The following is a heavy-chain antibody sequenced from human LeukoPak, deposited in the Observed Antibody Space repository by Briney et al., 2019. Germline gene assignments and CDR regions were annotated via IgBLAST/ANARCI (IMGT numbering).Heavy chain of an antibody. CDR1: GFTFSSYA. J-gene: IGHJ6*02. CDR3: AKGLCGGSWYYYYGMDV. Sequence: GGSLRLSCAASGFTFSSYAMSWVRQAPGKGLEWVSAISGSGGSTYYADSVKGRFTISRDNSKNTLYLQMNSLRAEDTAVYYCAKGLCGGSWYYYYGMDVWGQGTTVTVSS. V-gene: IGHV3-23*01. D-gene: IGHD2-15*01. CDR2: ISGSGGST.